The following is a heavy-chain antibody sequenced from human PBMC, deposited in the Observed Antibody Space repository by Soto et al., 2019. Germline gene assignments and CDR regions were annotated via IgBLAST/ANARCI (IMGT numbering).Heavy chain of an antibody. V-gene: IGHV4-31*03. D-gene: IGHD2-21*01. Sequence: SETLSLTCSVSGAALNSGNYYWSWIRQVPGKGLEWIGHIYVTGAVDYNLSLRDRITISQDTSERQFSLNLRLVTAADTAVYYCARLRIATNNYKWFDPWGQGTLVTVSS. CDR1: GAALNSGNYY. CDR3: ARLRIATNNYKWFDP. CDR2: IYVTGAV. J-gene: IGHJ5*02.